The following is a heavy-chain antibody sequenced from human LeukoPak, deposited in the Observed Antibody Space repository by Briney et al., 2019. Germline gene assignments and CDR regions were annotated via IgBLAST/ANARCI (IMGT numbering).Heavy chain of an antibody. J-gene: IGHJ5*02. V-gene: IGHV3-30*02. Sequence: GGSLRFSCAASSGLMFSSHGMHLVRQAPGKGLEWVAVIWYDGSNKYYADSVKGRFTISRDNSKNTLYLQMNSLRAEDTAVYYCAKEDSSSYHWGQGTLVTVSS. CDR1: GLMFSSHG. CDR2: IWYDGSNK. CDR3: AKEDSSSYH. D-gene: IGHD6-13*01.